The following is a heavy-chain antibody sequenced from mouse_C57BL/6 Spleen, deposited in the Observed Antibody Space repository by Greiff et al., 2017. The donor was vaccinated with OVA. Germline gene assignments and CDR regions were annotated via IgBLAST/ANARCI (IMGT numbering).Heavy chain of an antibody. Sequence: VQLQQSGPELVKPGASVKIPCKASGYTFTDYNMDWVKQSHGKSLEWIGDINPNNGGTIYNQKFKGKATLTVDKSSSTAYMELRSLTSEDTAVYYCSRSYDYGSSDVDYFGYWGQGTTLTVSS. CDR3: SRSYDYGSSDVDYFGY. CDR1: GYTFTDYN. D-gene: IGHD1-1*01. J-gene: IGHJ2*01. CDR2: INPNNGGT. V-gene: IGHV1-18*01.